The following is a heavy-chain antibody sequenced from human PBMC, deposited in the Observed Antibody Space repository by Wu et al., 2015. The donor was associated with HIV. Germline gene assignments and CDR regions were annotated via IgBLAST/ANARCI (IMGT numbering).Heavy chain of an antibody. D-gene: IGHD3-10*01. V-gene: IGHV1-2*02. CDR1: GYTFTAYY. J-gene: IGHJ4*02. CDR2: VNPNSGGT. CDR3: ARVAGSGSSYFYFDS. Sequence: QVQLVQSGTEMKKSGASVKVSCKTSGYTFTAYYIHWVRQAPGRGLEWMGWVNPNSGGTNYAQKFQGRVTMTRDTSISTAYMELSRLRSDDTAVYYCARVAGSGSSYFYFDSWGQGTLVTVSS.